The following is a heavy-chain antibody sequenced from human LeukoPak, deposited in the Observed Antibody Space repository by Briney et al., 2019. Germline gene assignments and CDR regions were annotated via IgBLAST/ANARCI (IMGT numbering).Heavy chain of an antibody. CDR2: INHSGST. Sequence: PPETLSLTCAVYGGSFSGYYWSWIRQPPGKGLEWIGEINHSGSTNYNPSLKSRVTISVDTSKNQFSLKPSSVTAADTAVYYCARVSSGWKRGYFDYWGQGTPVTVSS. CDR1: GGSFSGYY. D-gene: IGHD6-19*01. CDR3: ARVSSGWKRGYFDY. V-gene: IGHV4-34*01. J-gene: IGHJ4*02.